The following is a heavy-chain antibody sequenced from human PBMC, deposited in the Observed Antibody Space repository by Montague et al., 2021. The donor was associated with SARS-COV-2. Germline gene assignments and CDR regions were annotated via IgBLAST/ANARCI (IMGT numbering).Heavy chain of an antibody. Sequence: SETLSLTCTVSGGSISSHFWSWIRQPPGKGLEWIAYINYVGGSNXNPSLKSRVNVSVETSKNQFSLKLTSLIAADTAVYFCARATSVRGAVNWFDPWGQGTLVTVSS. J-gene: IGHJ5*02. D-gene: IGHD3-10*01. CDR2: INYVGGS. V-gene: IGHV4-59*11. CDR3: ARATSVRGAVNWFDP. CDR1: GGSISSHF.